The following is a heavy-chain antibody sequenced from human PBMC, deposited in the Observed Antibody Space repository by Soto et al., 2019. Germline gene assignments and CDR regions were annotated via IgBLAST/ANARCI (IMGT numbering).Heavy chain of an antibody. CDR2: INHSGST. CDR1: GGSFSGYY. J-gene: IGHJ4*02. V-gene: IGHV4-34*01. Sequence: SETLSLTCAVYGGSFSGYYWSWIRQPPGKGLEWIGEINHSGSTNYNPSLKSRVTISVDTSKNQFSLKLSSVTAADTAVYYCARGGFYYDFWSGTQLEGRFDYWGQGTLVTSPQ. CDR3: ARGGFYYDFWSGTQLEGRFDY. D-gene: IGHD3-3*01.